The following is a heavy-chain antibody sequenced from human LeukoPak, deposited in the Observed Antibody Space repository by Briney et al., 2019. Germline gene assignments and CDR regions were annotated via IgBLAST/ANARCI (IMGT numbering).Heavy chain of an antibody. CDR3: ARCLPPDPDRLLPDY. V-gene: IGHV3-20*04. D-gene: IGHD1-14*01. Sequence: PGGSLRLSCAASGFTFDVYGMSWVRQAPGKGLEWVSGINWNGGSTGYADSVKGRFTISRDNAKNSLYLQMNSLRAEDTALYYCARCLPPDPDRLLPDYWGQGTLVTVSS. CDR1: GFTFDVYG. CDR2: INWNGGST. J-gene: IGHJ4*02.